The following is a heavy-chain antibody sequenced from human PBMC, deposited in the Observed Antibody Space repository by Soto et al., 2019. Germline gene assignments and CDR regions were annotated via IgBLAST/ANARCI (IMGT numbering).Heavy chain of an antibody. CDR1: GFSFSDYY. CDR3: AREVRMVRGVILRRSAYFDY. V-gene: IGHV3-30-3*01. CDR2: ISYDGSNK. D-gene: IGHD3-10*01. J-gene: IGHJ4*02. Sequence: GGSLRLSCAASGFSFSDYYMSWIRQAPGKGLEWVAVISYDGSNKYYADSVKGRFTISRDNSKNTLYLQMNSLRAEDTAVYYCAREVRMVRGVILRRSAYFDYWGQGTLVTVSS.